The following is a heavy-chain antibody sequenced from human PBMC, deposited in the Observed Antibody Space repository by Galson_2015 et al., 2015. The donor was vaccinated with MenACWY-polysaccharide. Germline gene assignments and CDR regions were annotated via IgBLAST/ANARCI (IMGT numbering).Heavy chain of an antibody. D-gene: IGHD2-15*01. CDR2: MNPNSGNT. Sequence: SVKVSCKASGYTFTSYDINWVRQTTGQGLEWMGWMNPNSGNTGYAQKVHGRVTVTADSNTAYMELQSLRSDDTAVYYCARDAGGTEDYWGQGTLVTVSS. V-gene: IGHV1-8*01. CDR1: GYTFTSYD. J-gene: IGHJ4*02. CDR3: ARDAGGTEDY.